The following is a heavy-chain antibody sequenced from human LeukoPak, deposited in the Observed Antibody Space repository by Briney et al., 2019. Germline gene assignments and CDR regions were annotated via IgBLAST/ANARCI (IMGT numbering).Heavy chain of an antibody. J-gene: IGHJ6*03. CDR2: INPNSGGT. CDR3: ARMSYCSSTSCLCHYYYYMDV. D-gene: IGHD2-2*01. V-gene: IGHV1-2*02. Sequence: GASVKVSCKASGYTFTGCYMHWVRQAPGQGLEWMGWINPNSGGTNYAQKFQGRVTRTRDTSNSTAYMKLSRLKSDDTAVYYCARMSYCSSTSCLCHYYYYMDVWGKGTTVTVSS. CDR1: GYTFTGCY.